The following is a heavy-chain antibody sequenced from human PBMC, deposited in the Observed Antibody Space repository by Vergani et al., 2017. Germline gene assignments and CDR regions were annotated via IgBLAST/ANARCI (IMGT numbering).Heavy chain of an antibody. Sequence: QVQLQQWGAGLLKPSETLSLTCAVYGGSFSGYYWSWIRQPPGKGLEWSGEINHSGSTNYNPSLKSRVTRSVDTSKNQFSLKLSSVTAADTAVYYCARHLAPVLLWFGESSGYFDLWGRGTLVTVSS. J-gene: IGHJ2*01. CDR1: GGSFSGYY. CDR2: INHSGST. CDR3: ARHLAPVLLWFGESSGYFDL. V-gene: IGHV4-34*01. D-gene: IGHD3-10*01.